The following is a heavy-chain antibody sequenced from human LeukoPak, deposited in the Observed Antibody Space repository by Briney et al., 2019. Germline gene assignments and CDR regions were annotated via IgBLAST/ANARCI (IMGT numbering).Heavy chain of an antibody. V-gene: IGHV3-21*01. CDR2: ISSSSSYI. CDR1: GFTFSSYS. Sequence: PGGSLRLSCAASGFTFSSYSMNWVRQAPGKGLEWVSSISSSSSYIYYADSVKGRFTISRDKAKNSLYLQMNSLRAEDTAIYYCAREGMVATFDYWGHGTLVTVSS. CDR3: AREGMVATFDY. J-gene: IGHJ4*01. D-gene: IGHD5-12*01.